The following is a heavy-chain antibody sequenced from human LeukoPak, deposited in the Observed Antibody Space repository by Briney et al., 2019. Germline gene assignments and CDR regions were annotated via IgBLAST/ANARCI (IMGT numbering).Heavy chain of an antibody. CDR2: FYHGGST. D-gene: IGHD3-9*01. CDR1: GYSISTGYY. CDR3: AREVSDYDILTGWIDY. Sequence: SETLSLTCTVSGYSISTGYYWDWIRQPPGKGLEWIGTFYHGGSTYYNPSLKSRVTISVGTSKSQFSLKLSSVTAADTAVYYCAREVSDYDILTGWIDYWGQGTLVSVSS. J-gene: IGHJ4*02. V-gene: IGHV4-38-2*02.